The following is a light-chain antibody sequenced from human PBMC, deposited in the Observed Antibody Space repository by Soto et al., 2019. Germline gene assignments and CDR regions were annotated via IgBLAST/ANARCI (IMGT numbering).Light chain of an antibody. CDR1: QSVSSN. J-gene: IGKJ1*01. Sequence: EIVMTQSPATLSVSPGGRATLSCRASQSVSSNLAWYRQRPGQPPRLLIYGASTRATGIPDRFSGSGSGTDFTLTISRLEPEDFAVYYCQQYGSSGTFGQGTKVDIK. CDR3: QQYGSSGT. V-gene: IGKV3-20*01. CDR2: GAS.